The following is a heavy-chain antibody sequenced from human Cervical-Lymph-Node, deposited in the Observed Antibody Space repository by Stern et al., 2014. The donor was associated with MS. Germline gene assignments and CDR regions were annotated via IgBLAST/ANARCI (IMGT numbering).Heavy chain of an antibody. V-gene: IGHV3-30*18. CDR1: GFTFTTSG. J-gene: IGHJ4*02. D-gene: IGHD2-2*02. Sequence: VQLVESGGGVVQPGGSLRLSCVASGFTFTTSGMHWVRQAPGKGLDWVAVISYDGSNQYYGDYVKGRFTISRDNSKNTVYLQMNSLRPEDTAVYYCANAAALSCRSPSCYKAFEYWGQGILVTVSS. CDR3: ANAAALSCRSPSCYKAFEY. CDR2: ISYDGSNQ.